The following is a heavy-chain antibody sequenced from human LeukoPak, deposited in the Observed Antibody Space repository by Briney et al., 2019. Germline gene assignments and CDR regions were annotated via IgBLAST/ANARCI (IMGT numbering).Heavy chain of an antibody. Sequence: TGGSLRLSCAASGFTFSSYGMHWVRQAPGKGLEYVSAISSNGGSTYYADSVKGRFTISRDNSKNTLYLQMSSLRAEDTAVYYCVKGNSIAAAGTSPYFDYWGQGTLVTVSS. J-gene: IGHJ4*02. V-gene: IGHV3-64D*09. CDR3: VKGNSIAAAGTSPYFDY. CDR2: ISSNGGST. D-gene: IGHD6-13*01. CDR1: GFTFSSYG.